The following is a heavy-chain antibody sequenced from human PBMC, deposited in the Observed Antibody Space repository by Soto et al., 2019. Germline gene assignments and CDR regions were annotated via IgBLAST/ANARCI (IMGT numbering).Heavy chain of an antibody. D-gene: IGHD6-13*01. V-gene: IGHV4-34*01. CDR1: GGSFSGYY. CDR3: ARGRRSWYYYYGMDV. CDR2: INHSGST. J-gene: IGHJ6*02. Sequence: SKTLSLTCAVYGGSFSGYYWSWIRQPPGKGLEWIGEINHSGSTNYNPSLKSRVTISVDTSKNQFSLKLSSVTAADTAVYYCARGRRSWYYYYGMDVWGQGTTVTVSS.